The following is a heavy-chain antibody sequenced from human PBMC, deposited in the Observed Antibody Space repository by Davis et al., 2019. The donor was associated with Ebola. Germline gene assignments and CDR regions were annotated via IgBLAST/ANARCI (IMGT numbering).Heavy chain of an antibody. D-gene: IGHD1-14*01. CDR2: IYPGDSDT. CDR3: ARLNLSDVYYYYYGMDV. Sequence: GESLKISCKGSGYSFTSHWIGWVRQMPGKGLEWMGIIYPGDSDTRYSPSFQGQVTISADKSISTAYLQWSSLKASDTAMYYCARLNLSDVYYYYYGMDVWGQGTTVTVSS. J-gene: IGHJ6*02. CDR1: GYSFTSHW. V-gene: IGHV5-51*01.